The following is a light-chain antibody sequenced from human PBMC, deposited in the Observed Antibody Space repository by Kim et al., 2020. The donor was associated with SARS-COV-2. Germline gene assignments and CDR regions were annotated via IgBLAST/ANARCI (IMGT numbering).Light chain of an antibody. CDR3: SSYTSSNTWV. V-gene: IGLV2-14*04. Sequence: GQLISISCTRTRRAVDSYKNESWYQQHPGKAPKYMIYDVSNRPSGVSNRLSGSKSGNTASLTISGLQAEDEADYYCSSYTSSNTWVFGGGTKVTVL. J-gene: IGLJ3*02. CDR2: DVS. CDR1: RRAVDSYKN.